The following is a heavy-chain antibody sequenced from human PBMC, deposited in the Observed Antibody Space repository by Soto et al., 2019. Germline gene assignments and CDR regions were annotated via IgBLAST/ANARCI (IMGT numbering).Heavy chain of an antibody. D-gene: IGHD1-26*01. CDR2: INAGNGNT. CDR1: GYTFTSYA. J-gene: IGHJ4*02. Sequence: QVQLVQSGAEVKKPGASVKVSCKASGYTFTSYAMHWVRQAPGQRLEWMGWINAGNGNTKYSQKFQGRVTITRDTSASTADMELSSLRSEDTAVYYCARTGYSGSYCDYWGQGTLVTVSS. CDR3: ARTGYSGSYCDY. V-gene: IGHV1-3*01.